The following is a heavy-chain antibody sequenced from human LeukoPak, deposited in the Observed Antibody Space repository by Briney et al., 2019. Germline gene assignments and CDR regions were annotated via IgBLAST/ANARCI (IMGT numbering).Heavy chain of an antibody. J-gene: IGHJ2*01. CDR2: IYYSGST. V-gene: IGHV4-59*01. D-gene: IGHD2-2*01. CDR1: GGSISSYY. CDR3: ARFVVPAAMGWYFDL. Sequence: PSETLSLTCTVSGGSISSYYWSWIRQPPGKGLEWIGYIYYSGSTNYNPSLKSRVTISVDTSKNQFSLKLSSVTAADTAVYYCARFVVPAAMGWYFDLWGRGTLVTVSS.